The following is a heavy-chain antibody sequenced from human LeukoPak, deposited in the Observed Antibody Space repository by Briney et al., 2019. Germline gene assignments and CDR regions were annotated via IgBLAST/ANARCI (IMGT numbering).Heavy chain of an antibody. D-gene: IGHD6-19*01. CDR3: ARDTGIAVAGT. Sequence: GGSLRLSCAASGFTLSSYWMHWVRQAPGKGLVWVSRINTDGSSTSYADSVKGRFTISRDNAKNTLYLQMNSLRAEDTAVYYCARDTGIAVAGTWGQGTLVTVSS. J-gene: IGHJ5*02. CDR2: INTDGSST. CDR1: GFTLSSYW. V-gene: IGHV3-74*01.